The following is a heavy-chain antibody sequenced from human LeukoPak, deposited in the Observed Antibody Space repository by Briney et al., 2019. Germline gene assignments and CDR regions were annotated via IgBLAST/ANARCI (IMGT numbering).Heavy chain of an antibody. Sequence: PGGSLRLSCAASGFTVSSNYMSWVRQAPGKGLEWVSVIYSGGSTYYADSVKGRFTISRDNSKNTLYLQMNSLRAEDTALYYCARVASGSSLDFWGQGTLVTVSS. CDR3: ARVASGSSLDF. J-gene: IGHJ4*02. V-gene: IGHV3-53*01. CDR2: IYSGGST. D-gene: IGHD1-26*01. CDR1: GFTVSSNY.